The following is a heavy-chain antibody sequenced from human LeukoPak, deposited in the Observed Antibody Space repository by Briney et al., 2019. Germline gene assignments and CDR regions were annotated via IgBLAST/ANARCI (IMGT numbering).Heavy chain of an antibody. D-gene: IGHD1-26*01. CDR2: ISSSGSTI. CDR1: GFTFSNYW. CDR3: ARAVVGATKRWFDP. Sequence: GGSLRLSCAASGFTFSNYWMHWVRQAPGKGLEWVSYISSSGSTIYYADSVKGRFTISRDNAKNSLYLQMNSLRAEDTAVYYCARAVVGATKRWFDPWGQGTLVTVSS. J-gene: IGHJ5*02. V-gene: IGHV3-11*04.